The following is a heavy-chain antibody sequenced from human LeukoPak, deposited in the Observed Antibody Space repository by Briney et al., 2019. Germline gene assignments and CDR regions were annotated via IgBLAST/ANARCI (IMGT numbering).Heavy chain of an antibody. Sequence: PGGSLRLSCAASGFTVTSNYMSWVRQAPGKGLEWVSVIYSGGSAYYADSVEGRFTISRDNSKNTLYLQMNSLRAEDTAVYYCARNDYGSGSYITLFDYWGQGTLVTVSS. CDR2: IYSGGSA. V-gene: IGHV3-66*01. J-gene: IGHJ4*02. CDR1: GFTVTSNY. D-gene: IGHD3-10*01. CDR3: ARNDYGSGSYITLFDY.